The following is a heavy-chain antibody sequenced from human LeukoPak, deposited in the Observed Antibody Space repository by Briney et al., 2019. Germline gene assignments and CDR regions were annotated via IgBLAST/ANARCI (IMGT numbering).Heavy chain of an antibody. D-gene: IGHD2-15*01. V-gene: IGHV3-21*04. J-gene: IGHJ3*01. CDR1: GFTSSSYS. CDR2: ISSSSTYM. CDR3: ARDRTGYCSAAGCQYDAFDV. Sequence: GGSLRLSCAASGFTSSSYSMSWVRQAPGKGLEWVSSISSSSTYMFYADSVKGRFTISRDNAKNSLYLQMNSLRAEDTAVYYCARDRTGYCSAAGCQYDAFDVWGQGTMVTVSS.